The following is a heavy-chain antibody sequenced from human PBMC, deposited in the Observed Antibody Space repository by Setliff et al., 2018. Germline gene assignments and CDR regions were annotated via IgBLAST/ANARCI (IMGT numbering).Heavy chain of an antibody. Sequence: GGSLRLSCAASRFTFSNYAMSWVRQAPGKGLEWVSAISASGRTTYSADSVKGRFTISRDNSKNTLSLQMNSLRAEDTAVYYCARGGDYCGGECYIPPPDSYWGQGTTVTVSS. CDR3: ARGGDYCGGECYIPPPDSY. V-gene: IGHV3-23*01. J-gene: IGHJ6*02. CDR1: RFTFSNYA. D-gene: IGHD2-21*01. CDR2: ISASGRTT.